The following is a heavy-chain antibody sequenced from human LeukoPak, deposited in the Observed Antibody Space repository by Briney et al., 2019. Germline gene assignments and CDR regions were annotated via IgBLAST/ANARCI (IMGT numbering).Heavy chain of an antibody. Sequence: GESLKISCKASGYSFADYWIGWVRQMPGKGLEWMGIIYPGDSDTRYSPSFQGQVTISADKSITTAYLQWSSLKASDTAMYYCARRLKYSSGWPFYFDYWGQGTLVTVSS. CDR2: IYPGDSDT. CDR1: GYSFADYW. J-gene: IGHJ4*02. V-gene: IGHV5-51*01. D-gene: IGHD6-19*01. CDR3: ARRLKYSSGWPFYFDY.